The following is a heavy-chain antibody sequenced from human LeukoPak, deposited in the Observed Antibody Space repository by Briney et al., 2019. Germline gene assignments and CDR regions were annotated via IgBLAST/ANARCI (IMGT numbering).Heavy chain of an antibody. V-gene: IGHV4-59*01. CDR3: ARVGIAVAV. CDR2: IYYSGST. Sequence: SETLSLTCTVSGGSISSYYWSWIRQPPGKGLEWIGSIYYSGSTNYNPSLKSLVTISVDTSKNQFSLKLSSVTAADTAVYFCARVGIAVAVWGQGTLVTVSS. CDR1: GGSISSYY. J-gene: IGHJ4*02. D-gene: IGHD6-13*01.